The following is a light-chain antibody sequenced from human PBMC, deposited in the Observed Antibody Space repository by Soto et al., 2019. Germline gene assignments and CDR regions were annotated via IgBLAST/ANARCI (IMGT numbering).Light chain of an antibody. CDR3: GAWDSSLSDWV. CDR2: ENN. J-gene: IGLJ3*02. Sequence: QSALTQPPSVSAAPGQKVTISCSGSSSNIGNNYVSWYQQLPGTAPKLLIYENNKGPSGIPDRFSGSKSGTSATLGISGLQTGDEADYYCGAWDSSLSDWVFGGGTKVTVL. V-gene: IGLV1-51*02. CDR1: SSNIGNNY.